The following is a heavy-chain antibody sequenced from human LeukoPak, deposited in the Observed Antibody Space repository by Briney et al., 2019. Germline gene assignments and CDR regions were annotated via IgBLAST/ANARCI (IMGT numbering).Heavy chain of an antibody. CDR1: GGTFSSYA. CDR2: IIPIFGTA. CDR3: ARAYGDIVLMVYAGRGSAFDI. J-gene: IGHJ3*02. Sequence: GASVKVSCKASGGTFSSYAISWVRQAPGQGLEWMGGIIPIFGTANYAQKFQGRVTITADKSTSTAYMELSSLRSEDTAVYYCARAYGDIVLMVYAGRGSAFDIWGQGTMVTVSS. D-gene: IGHD2-8*01. V-gene: IGHV1-69*06.